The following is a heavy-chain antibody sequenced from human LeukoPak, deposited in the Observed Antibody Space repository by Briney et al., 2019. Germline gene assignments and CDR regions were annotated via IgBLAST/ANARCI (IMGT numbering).Heavy chain of an antibody. Sequence: GGSLRLSCAAAGAASGFTFSSYAMSWVRQAPGKGLEWVSAISGSGGSTYYADSVKGRFTISRDNSKNTLYLQMNSLRAEDTAVYYCALSFGGYDPTFNYYYYYGMDVWGQGTTVTVSS. J-gene: IGHJ6*02. CDR1: GFTFSSYA. CDR2: ISGSGGST. D-gene: IGHD5-12*01. V-gene: IGHV3-23*01. CDR3: ALSFGGYDPTFNYYYYYGMDV.